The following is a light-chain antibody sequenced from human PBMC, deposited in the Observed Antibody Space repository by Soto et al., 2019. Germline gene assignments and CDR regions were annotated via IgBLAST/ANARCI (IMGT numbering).Light chain of an antibody. CDR1: QSISVW. V-gene: IGKV1-5*03. J-gene: IGKJ1*01. CDR3: QHYHSYSWT. CDR2: KAS. Sequence: DIQVTQSPSTLSASVGDRVTITCRASQSISVWLAWYQQKPGKAPKLLISKASILESGVPSRFSGGGSGTEFTLSISSLQPDDFATYDCQHYHSYSWTFGQGAKVDIK.